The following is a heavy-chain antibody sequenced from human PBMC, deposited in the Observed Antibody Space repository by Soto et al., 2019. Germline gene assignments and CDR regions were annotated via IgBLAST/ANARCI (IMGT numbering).Heavy chain of an antibody. J-gene: IGHJ4*02. V-gene: IGHV4-34*01. CDR2: INHSGST. CDR3: ARGLYVVRGVYYFDY. CDR1: GGSFSGYY. D-gene: IGHD3-10*01. Sequence: PSETLSLTCAVYGGSFSGYYWSWIRQPPGKGLEWIGEINHSGSTNYNPSLKSRVTISVDTSKNQLSLKLSSVTAADTAVYYCARGLYVVRGVYYFDYWGQGTLVTVSS.